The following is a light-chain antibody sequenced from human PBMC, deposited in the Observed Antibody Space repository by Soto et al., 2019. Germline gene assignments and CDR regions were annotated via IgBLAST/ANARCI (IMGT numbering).Light chain of an antibody. CDR1: NSDVGGYNY. J-gene: IGLJ2*01. V-gene: IGLV2-14*01. Sequence: QSALTQPASVSGSPGQSITISCTGTNSDVGGYNYVSWYQQHPGKAPKLMIYDVSSRPSGVSNRFSGSKSGNTASLTISGLQAEDEADYYCSSYTSSSTPVVFGGGTKLTVL. CDR2: DVS. CDR3: SSYTSSSTPVV.